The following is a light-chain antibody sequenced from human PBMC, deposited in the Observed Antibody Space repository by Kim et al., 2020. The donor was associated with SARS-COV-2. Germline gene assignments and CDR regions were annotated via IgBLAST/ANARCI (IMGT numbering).Light chain of an antibody. CDR1: SGKNNYF. V-gene: IGLV4-60*03. Sequence: SSVELTCTLSSGKNNYFIAWHQQQPGKAPRFLMKVEGSGSYNKGGGVPDRFSGSRSGADRYLIISNLHSEDEADYYCETWDSNIQVFGGGTQLTVL. CDR3: ETWDSNIQV. CDR2: VEGSGSY. J-gene: IGLJ3*02.